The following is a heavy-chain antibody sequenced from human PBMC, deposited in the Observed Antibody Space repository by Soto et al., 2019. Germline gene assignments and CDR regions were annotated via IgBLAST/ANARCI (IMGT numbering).Heavy chain of an antibody. J-gene: IGHJ4*02. CDR1: GFTFSSYS. V-gene: IGHV3-48*01. D-gene: IGHD4-17*01. Sequence: GGSLRLFCAASGFTFSSYSMNWVRQAPGKGLEWVSYISSSSSTIYYADSVKGRFTISRDNAKNSLYLQMNSLRAEDTAVYYCARVFSDYDEAIDYWGQGTLVTVSS. CDR2: ISSSSSTI. CDR3: ARVFSDYDEAIDY.